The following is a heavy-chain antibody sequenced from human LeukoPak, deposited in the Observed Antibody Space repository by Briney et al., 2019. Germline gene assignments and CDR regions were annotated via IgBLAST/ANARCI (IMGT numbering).Heavy chain of an antibody. CDR3: AREEDDFWSGYYKYFDY. V-gene: IGHV3-21*01. CDR2: ISSSSSYI. CDR1: EFTFSSYS. Sequence: GGSLRLSCAASEFTFSSYSMNWVRQAPGKGLEWVSSISSSSSYIYYADSVKGRFTISRDNAKNSLYLQMNSLRAEDTAVYYCAREEDDFWSGYYKYFDYWGQGTLVTVSS. D-gene: IGHD3-3*01. J-gene: IGHJ4*02.